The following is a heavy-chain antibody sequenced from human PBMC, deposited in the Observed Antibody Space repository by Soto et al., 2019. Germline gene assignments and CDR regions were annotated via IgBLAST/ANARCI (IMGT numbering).Heavy chain of an antibody. CDR1: GYTFTSHG. V-gene: IGHV1-18*04. Sequence: ASVKVSCNSYGYTFTSHGIRWARHAPGEGLAWMGWISAYNGNTNYAQKLQGRVTMTTDTSTSTAYMELRSLRSDDTAVYYCPRDLGYDSSGYHPFDSWGKATLVTASS. CDR3: PRDLGYDSSGYHPFDS. CDR2: ISAYNGNT. D-gene: IGHD3-22*01. J-gene: IGHJ4*02.